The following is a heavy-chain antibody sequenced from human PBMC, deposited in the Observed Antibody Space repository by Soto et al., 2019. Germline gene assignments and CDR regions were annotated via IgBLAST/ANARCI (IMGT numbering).Heavy chain of an antibody. CDR2: ISSSGSTI. J-gene: IGHJ3*02. Sequence: GGSLRLSCAASGFTFSSYEMNWVRQAPGKGLEWVSYISSSGSTIYYADSVKGRFTISRDNAKNSLYLQMNSLRAEDTAVYYCARAKGSSSWYGAFDIWGQGTMVTVSS. V-gene: IGHV3-48*03. CDR3: ARAKGSSSWYGAFDI. D-gene: IGHD6-13*01. CDR1: GFTFSSYE.